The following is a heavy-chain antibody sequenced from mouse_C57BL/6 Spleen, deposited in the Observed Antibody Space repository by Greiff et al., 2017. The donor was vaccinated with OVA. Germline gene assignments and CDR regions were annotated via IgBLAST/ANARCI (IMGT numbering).Heavy chain of an antibody. D-gene: IGHD2-12*01. Sequence: VQLQQPGAELVMPGASVKLSGKASGYTFTSYWMHWVKQRPGQGLEWIGEIDPSDSYTNYNQKFKGKSTLTVDKSSSTAYMQLSSLTSEDSAVYYCARSTTAYYSLDYWGQGTTLTVSS. CDR2: IDPSDSYT. CDR1: GYTFTSYW. V-gene: IGHV1-69*01. CDR3: ARSTTAYYSLDY. J-gene: IGHJ2*01.